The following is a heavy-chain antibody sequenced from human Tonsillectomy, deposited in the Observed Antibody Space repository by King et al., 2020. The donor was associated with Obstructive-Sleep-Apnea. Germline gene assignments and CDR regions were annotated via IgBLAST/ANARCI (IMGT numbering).Heavy chain of an antibody. CDR1: GFSLSTSGMC. Sequence: VTLKESGPALVKPTQTLTLTCTFSGFSLSTSGMCVSWIRQPPGKALEWLARIDWDDDKYYSTSLKTRLTISKDTSKNQVVLTMTNMDPVDTATYYCARILVGATQKVMGSNAFDIWGQGTMVTVSS. CDR3: ARILVGATQKVMGSNAFDI. D-gene: IGHD1-26*01. CDR2: IDWDDDK. V-gene: IGHV2-70*11. J-gene: IGHJ3*02.